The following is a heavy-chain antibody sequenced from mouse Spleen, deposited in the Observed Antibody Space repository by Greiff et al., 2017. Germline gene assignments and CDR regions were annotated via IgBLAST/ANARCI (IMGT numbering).Heavy chain of an antibody. D-gene: IGHD2-12*01. CDR2: IDPEAGGT. CDR3: TLYYSCYAMAY. J-gene: IGHJ3*01. Sequence: VQLQQSGAELVRPGASVTLSCKASGFTFTDYEMHWVKQTPVHGLEWIGVIDPEAGGTAYNQKFKGKAILTADKSSSTTYMGLRSLTSEDSAVYYCTLYYSCYAMAYWGQGTLVTVSA. V-gene: IGHV1-15*01. CDR1: GFTFTDYE.